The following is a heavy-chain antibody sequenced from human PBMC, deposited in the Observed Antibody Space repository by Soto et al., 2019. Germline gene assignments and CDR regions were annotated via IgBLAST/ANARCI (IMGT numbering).Heavy chain of an antibody. Sequence: SETLSLTCTVSGGSISSGDYYWSWIRQPPGKGLEWIGYIYYSGSTYYNPSLKSRVTISVDTSKNQFSLKLSSVTAADTAVYYCARAGAYYYDSSGYYHDYWGQGTLVTV. CDR1: GGSISSGDYY. CDR3: ARAGAYYYDSSGYYHDY. CDR2: IYYSGST. V-gene: IGHV4-30-4*01. J-gene: IGHJ4*02. D-gene: IGHD3-22*01.